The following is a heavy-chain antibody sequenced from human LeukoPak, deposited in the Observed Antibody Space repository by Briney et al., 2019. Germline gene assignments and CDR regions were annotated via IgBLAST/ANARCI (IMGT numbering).Heavy chain of an antibody. D-gene: IGHD3-16*01. V-gene: IGHV4-38-2*01. J-gene: IGHJ5*02. CDR1: GYSITCGYY. CDR2: IYHSGST. CDR3: ARASDVWESDPFVVDP. Sequence: PSETLSLTCAVSGYSITCGYYWGWIRQPPGKGLEWIGSIYHSGSTSYNPSLKSRVTISLDTSKNQFSLKLSSVTAADTAVYYCARASDVWESDPFVVDPWGQGTLVTVSS.